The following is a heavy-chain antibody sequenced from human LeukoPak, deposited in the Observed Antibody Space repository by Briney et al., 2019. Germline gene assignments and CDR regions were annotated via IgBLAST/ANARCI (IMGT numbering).Heavy chain of an antibody. V-gene: IGHV3-43*02. J-gene: IGHJ3*02. CDR3: AKDLTSVYDAFNI. CDR1: GFTFDEYA. Sequence: GGSLRLSCAASGFTFDEYAIHWVRQAPGKGLEWVSLISGDGVRTFYRDSVKGRFTISRDSSKNSLYLQMNSLRTEDTALYYCAKDLTSVYDAFNIWGQGTMVTVSS. CDR2: ISGDGVRT.